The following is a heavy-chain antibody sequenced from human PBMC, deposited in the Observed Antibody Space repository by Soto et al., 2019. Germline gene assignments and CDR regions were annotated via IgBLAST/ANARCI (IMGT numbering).Heavy chain of an antibody. CDR2: IYYSGSN. V-gene: IGHV4-31*03. J-gene: IGHJ5*02. CDR3: ARDLYGDYSFGDGNWFDP. CDR1: GGSISSGGYY. Sequence: LSLTCTVSGGSISSGGYYWSWIRQHPGKGLEWIGYIYYSGSNYYNPSLKSRVTISVDTSKNQFSLKLSSVTAADTAVYYCARDLYGDYSFGDGNWFDPWGQGTLVTVSS. D-gene: IGHD4-17*01.